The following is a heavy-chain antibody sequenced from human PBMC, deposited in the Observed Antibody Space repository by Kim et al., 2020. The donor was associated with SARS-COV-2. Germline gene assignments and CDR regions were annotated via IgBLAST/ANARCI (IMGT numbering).Heavy chain of an antibody. CDR3: ARGGTRGLAY. D-gene: IGHD1-7*01. V-gene: IGHV1-46*01. J-gene: IGHJ4*02. CDR2: ST. Sequence: STSHEQKFQGRVTMTGDTSTSTVYMELSSLRSEDTAVYYCARGGTRGLAYWGQGTLVTVSS.